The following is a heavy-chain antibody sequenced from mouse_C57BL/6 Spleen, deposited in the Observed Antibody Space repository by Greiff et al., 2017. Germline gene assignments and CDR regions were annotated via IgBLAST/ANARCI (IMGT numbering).Heavy chain of an antibody. D-gene: IGHD1-1*01. CDR2: INPSSGYP. V-gene: IGHV1-4*01. CDR1: GYTFTSYT. CDR3: ARGPETDYCCPTGY. J-gene: IGHJ2*01. Sequence: QVQLKQSGAELARPGASVKMSCKASGYTFTSYTMHWVKQRPGQGLEWIGYINPSSGYPKYNQKFKDKATLTVDKSSSTAYMQLSSLTSEDSAVYCCARGPETDYCCPTGYWGQGTTLTVSS.